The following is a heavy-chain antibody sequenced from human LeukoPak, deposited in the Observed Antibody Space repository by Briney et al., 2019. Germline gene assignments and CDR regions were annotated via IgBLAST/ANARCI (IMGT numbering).Heavy chain of an antibody. V-gene: IGHV3-74*01. J-gene: IGHJ4*02. D-gene: IGHD1-26*01. Sequence: GGSLRLSCADSGFTFSSYWMHWVRRAPGKGLVWVSRINSDGSRTNYVDSVKGRFTISRDNAKNTLYLQMNSLRAEDTAVYYCARGAGNYFDYWGQGTLVTVSS. CDR3: ARGAGNYFDY. CDR1: GFTFSSYW. CDR2: INSDGSRT.